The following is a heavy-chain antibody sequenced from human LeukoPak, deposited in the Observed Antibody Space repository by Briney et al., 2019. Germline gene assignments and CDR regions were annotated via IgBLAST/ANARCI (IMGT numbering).Heavy chain of an antibody. Sequence: GGSLRLSCAASGFTFTNYAMHWVRQAPGKGLEWVSIIYYDGDTSYADSVKGRFSISRDISKNTLYLQMSSLRADDTAMYYCAKGWEMRTFFFDSWGQGSLVTVSS. CDR2: IYYDGDT. D-gene: IGHD1-26*01. CDR1: GFTFTNYA. J-gene: IGHJ4*02. CDR3: AKGWEMRTFFFDS. V-gene: IGHV3-NL1*01.